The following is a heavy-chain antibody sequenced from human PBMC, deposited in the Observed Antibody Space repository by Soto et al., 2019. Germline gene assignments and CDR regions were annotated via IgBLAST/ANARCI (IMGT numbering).Heavy chain of an antibody. D-gene: IGHD3-22*01. CDR3: ACYYDSSGYRFDY. J-gene: IGHJ4*02. V-gene: IGHV4-4*02. CDR2: IYHTGSI. CDR1: GGSITSSNW. Sequence: SETLSLTCAVSGGSITSSNWWSWIRQPSGKGLEWIGEIYHTGSINYNPALKTRVTMSVDKSKNQFSLKLTSVTAADTAVYYCACYYDSSGYRFDYWGQGTLVTVSS.